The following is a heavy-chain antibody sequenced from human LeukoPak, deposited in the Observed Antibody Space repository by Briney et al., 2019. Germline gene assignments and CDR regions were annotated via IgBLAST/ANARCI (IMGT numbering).Heavy chain of an antibody. CDR1: GFTFDDYG. Sequence: GGSLRLSCAASGFTFDDYGMSWVRQAPGKGLEWVSGINWNGGSTGYADSVKGRFTISRDNAKNSLYLQMNSLRAEDTALYHCASLHSSSWLDAFDIWGQGTMATVSS. CDR3: ASLHSSSWLDAFDI. D-gene: IGHD6-13*01. CDR2: INWNGGST. J-gene: IGHJ3*02. V-gene: IGHV3-20*01.